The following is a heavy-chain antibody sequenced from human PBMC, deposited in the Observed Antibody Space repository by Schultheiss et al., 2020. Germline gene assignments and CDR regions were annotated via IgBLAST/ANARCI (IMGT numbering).Heavy chain of an antibody. Sequence: GGSLRLSCAASGFTFSGSAMHWVRQAPGKGLEWVSYISSSSSTIYYADSVKGRFTISRDNAKNSLYLQMNSLRAEDTAVYYCARPPLAGTYYYGMDVWGQGTTVTVSS. CDR2: ISSSSSTI. J-gene: IGHJ6*02. V-gene: IGHV3-48*04. CDR1: GFTFSGSA. D-gene: IGHD3-10*01. CDR3: ARPPLAGTYYYGMDV.